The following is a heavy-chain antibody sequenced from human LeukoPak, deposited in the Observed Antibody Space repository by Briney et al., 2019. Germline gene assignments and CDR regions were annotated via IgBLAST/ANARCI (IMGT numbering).Heavy chain of an antibody. CDR1: GFTVSSNY. V-gene: IGHV3-66*03. CDR2: IYDSGTT. Sequence: PGGSLRLSCATSGFTVSSNYMSWVRQAPGEGLEWVSVIYDSGTTYYADSVKGRFTISRDNSKNTLYLQMNSLRAEDTAVYYCAKDLLPNSGYDPIPDYWGQGTLVTVSS. CDR3: AKDLLPNSGYDPIPDY. D-gene: IGHD5-12*01. J-gene: IGHJ4*02.